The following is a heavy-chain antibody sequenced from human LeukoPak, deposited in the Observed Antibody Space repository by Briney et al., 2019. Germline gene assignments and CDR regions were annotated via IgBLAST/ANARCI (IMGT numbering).Heavy chain of an antibody. CDR2: TYYSGGT. J-gene: IGHJ6*02. V-gene: IGHV4-59*01. D-gene: IGHD3-10*01. CDR3: ARVGGSNYYYYGMDV. CDR1: GGSISSYY. Sequence: SETLSLTCTVSGGSISSYYWSWIRQPPGKGLEWIGYTYYSGGTNYNPSLKSRVTISVDTSKNQFSLKLSSVTAADTAVYYCARVGGSNYYYYGMDVWGQGTTVTVSS.